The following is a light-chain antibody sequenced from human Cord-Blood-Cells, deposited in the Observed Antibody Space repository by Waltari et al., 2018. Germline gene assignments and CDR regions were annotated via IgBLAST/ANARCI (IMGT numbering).Light chain of an antibody. J-gene: IGKJ4*01. CDR1: QSVSSSY. Sequence: EIVLTQSPGTLSLSPGERATLSCRASQSVSSSYLAWYQQKPGQAPRLLIYGASSRATSIPDSISSSGSAADFTLPISRRVPEDVAVYYCHQQGSRPLTFGGGTKVEIK. V-gene: IGKV3-20*01. CDR3: HQQGSRPLT. CDR2: GAS.